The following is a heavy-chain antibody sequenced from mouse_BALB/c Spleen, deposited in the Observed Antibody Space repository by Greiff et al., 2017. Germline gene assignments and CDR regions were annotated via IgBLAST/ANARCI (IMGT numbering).Heavy chain of an antibody. Sequence: EVKLMESGPGLVKPSQSLSLTCSVTGYSFTSGYFWNWIRQFPGNKLEWMGYISYDGSDNYHPSLKNRISITRDTSKNQFFLKLNSVTTEDTATYYCARDLDGDFDYWGQGTTLTVSS. V-gene: IGHV3-6*02. D-gene: IGHD1-2*01. CDR3: ARDLDGDFDY. CDR2: ISYDGSD. J-gene: IGHJ2*01. CDR1: GYSFTSGYF.